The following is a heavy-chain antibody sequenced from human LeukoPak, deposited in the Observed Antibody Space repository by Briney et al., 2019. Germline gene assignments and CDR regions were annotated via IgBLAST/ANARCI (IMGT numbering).Heavy chain of an antibody. CDR3: ARGSLDDYGGNSARYNWFDA. CDR2: ISAYNGNT. CDR1: GYTFTSYG. V-gene: IGHV1-18*01. Sequence: ASVKVSCKASGYTFTSYGISWVRQAPGQGLEWMGWISAYNGNTNYAQKLQGRVTMTTDTSTSTAYMELRSLRSDDTAVYYCARGSLDDYGGNSARYNWFDAWGQGILVTVSS. D-gene: IGHD4-23*01. J-gene: IGHJ5*02.